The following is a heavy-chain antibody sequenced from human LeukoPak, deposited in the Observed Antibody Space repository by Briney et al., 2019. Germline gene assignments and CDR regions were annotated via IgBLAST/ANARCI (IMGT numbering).Heavy chain of an antibody. J-gene: IGHJ5*02. CDR2: INRSGRT. D-gene: IGHD3-3*01. CDR1: GFTFSTYD. CDR3: ARFQVAYYDPSGFDP. V-gene: IGHV3-23*01. Sequence: GGSLRLSCAASGFTFSTYDMQWVRQAPGKGLEWVSGINRSGRTYYTDSVKGRFTISRDNSKNTLYLQMNSLRAEDTAVYYCARFQVAYYDPSGFDPWGQGSLVTVSS.